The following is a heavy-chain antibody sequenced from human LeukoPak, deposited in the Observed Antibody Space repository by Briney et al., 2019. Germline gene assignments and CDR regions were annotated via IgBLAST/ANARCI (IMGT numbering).Heavy chain of an antibody. D-gene: IGHD3-22*01. CDR2: INPNSGGT. CDR1: GYTFTGYY. V-gene: IGHV1-2*06. CDR3: ARDAYDSSGEEYYFDY. J-gene: IGHJ4*02. Sequence: ASVKVSCKASGYTFTGYYMHWVRQAPGQGLEWMGRINPNSGGTNYAQKFQGRVTITTDESTSTAYMELSSLRSEDTAVYYCARDAYDSSGEEYYFDYWGQGTLVTVSS.